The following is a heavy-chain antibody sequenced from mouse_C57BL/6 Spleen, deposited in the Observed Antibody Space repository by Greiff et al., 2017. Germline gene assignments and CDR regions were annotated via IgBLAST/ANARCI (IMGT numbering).Heavy chain of an antibody. D-gene: IGHD2-1*01. Sequence: EVKLMESEGGLVQPGSSMKLSCTASGFTFSDYYMAWVRQVPEKGLEWVANINYDGSSTYYLESLKSRFIISRDNAKNILYLQMSSLKSEDTATYYCAREDYYGNGGCAYWGQGTLVTVSA. V-gene: IGHV5-16*01. CDR2: INYDGSST. CDR1: GFTFSDYY. J-gene: IGHJ3*01. CDR3: AREDYYGNGGCAY.